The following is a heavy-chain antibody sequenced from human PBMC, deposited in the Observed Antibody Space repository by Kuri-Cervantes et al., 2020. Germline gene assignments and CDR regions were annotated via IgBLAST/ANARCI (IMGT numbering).Heavy chain of an antibody. CDR1: GFTFNRHT. CDR2: ISTTSTYI. J-gene: IGHJ4*02. CDR3: ARDGGHGIFDN. D-gene: IGHD3-16*01. Sequence: GGSLRLSCTASGFTFNRHTMTWVRQAPGKGLEWVSSISTTSTYIFYADSMKGRFTISRDNAENSLYLQLNSLRAEDSAVYYCARDGGHGIFDNWGQGSLVTVSS. V-gene: IGHV3-21*01.